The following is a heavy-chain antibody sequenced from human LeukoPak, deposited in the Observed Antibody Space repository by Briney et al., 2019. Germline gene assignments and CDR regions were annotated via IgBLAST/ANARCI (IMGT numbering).Heavy chain of an antibody. CDR1: GGSISSSSYY. CDR2: TYYSGST. CDR3: ARGTKAEFDP. Sequence: SETLSLTCTVSGGSISSSSYYWGWIRQPPGKGLEWIGSTYYSGSTYYNPSLKSRVTISVDTSKNQFSLKLSSVTAADTAVYYCARGTKAEFDPWGQGTLVTVSS. J-gene: IGHJ5*02. D-gene: IGHD2-2*01. V-gene: IGHV4-39*07.